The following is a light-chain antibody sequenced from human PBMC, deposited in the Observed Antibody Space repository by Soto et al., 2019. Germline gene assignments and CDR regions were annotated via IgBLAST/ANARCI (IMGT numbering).Light chain of an antibody. V-gene: IGLV2-11*01. CDR1: SSDVGGYNY. CDR2: DVS. CDR3: CSYAGSYTVV. J-gene: IGLJ7*01. Sequence: QSAMTQPRSVSGSPGQSVTMSCTGTSSDVGGYNYVSWYQQHPGKAPKLMIYDVSNRPSGVPDRFSGSKSGNTASLTISGLQAEDEAAYYCCSYAGSYTVVFGGGTQLTVL.